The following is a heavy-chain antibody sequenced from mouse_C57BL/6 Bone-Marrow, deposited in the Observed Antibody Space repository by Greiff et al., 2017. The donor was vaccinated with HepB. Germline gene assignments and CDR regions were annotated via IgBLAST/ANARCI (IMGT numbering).Heavy chain of an antibody. Sequence: QVHVKQSGAELVRPGASVTLSCKASGYTFTDYEMHWVKQTPVHGLEWIGAIDPETGGTAYNQKFKGKAILTADKSSSTAYMELRSLTSEDSAVYYCTRWGDYDDFDYWGQGTTLTVSS. CDR3: TRWGDYDDFDY. CDR1: GYTFTDYE. CDR2: IDPETGGT. J-gene: IGHJ2*01. D-gene: IGHD2-4*01. V-gene: IGHV1-15*01.